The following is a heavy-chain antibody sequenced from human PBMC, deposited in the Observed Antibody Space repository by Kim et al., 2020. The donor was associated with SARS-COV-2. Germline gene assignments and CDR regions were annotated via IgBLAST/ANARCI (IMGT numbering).Heavy chain of an antibody. J-gene: IGHJ4*02. CDR2: ISGSGGST. CDR1: GFTFSSYA. CDR3: AKYSDFVLRFLEWLSSTYDY. V-gene: IGHV3-23*01. D-gene: IGHD3-3*01. Sequence: GGSLRLSCAASGFTFSSYAMSWVRQAPGKGLEWVSAISGSGGSTYYADSVKGRFTISRDNSKNTLYLQMNSLRAEDTAVYYCAKYSDFVLRFLEWLSSTYDYWGQGTLVTVSS.